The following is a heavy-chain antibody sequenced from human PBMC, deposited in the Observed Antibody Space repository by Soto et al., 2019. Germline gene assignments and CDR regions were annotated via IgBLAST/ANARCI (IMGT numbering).Heavy chain of an antibody. V-gene: IGHV1-69*01. CDR3: ASGASRWYPYFFDS. CDR1: EGTFNSYA. Sequence: QAQVVQSGAEVRQPGSSVKLSCKASEGTFNSYAIAWVRQAPGQGLEWMGGIIPYYNTLNYAQKFQDRVTITADDSTNTVYMELRSLSSDDTAVYFCASGASRWYPYFFDSWAQGTLVTVSS. D-gene: IGHD6-13*01. J-gene: IGHJ4*02. CDR2: IIPYYNTL.